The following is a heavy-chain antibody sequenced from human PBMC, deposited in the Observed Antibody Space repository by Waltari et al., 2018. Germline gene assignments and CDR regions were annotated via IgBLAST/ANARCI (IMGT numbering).Heavy chain of an antibody. V-gene: IGHV1-2*02. J-gene: IGHJ5*02. CDR3: ARDPLYCSSTSCYPNWFDP. CDR1: GYTFTGYY. Sequence: QVQLVQSGAEVKKPGASVKVSCKASGYTFTGYYMHWVRQAPGQGLEWMGWVNPNSGGTNYAQKLQGRVTMTRDTSISTAYMELSRLRSDDTAVYYCARDPLYCSSTSCYPNWFDPWGQGTLVTVSS. CDR2: VNPNSGGT. D-gene: IGHD2-2*01.